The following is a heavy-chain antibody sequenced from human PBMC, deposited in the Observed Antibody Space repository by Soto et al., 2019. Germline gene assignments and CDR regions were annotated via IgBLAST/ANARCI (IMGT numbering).Heavy chain of an antibody. CDR1: GGSISSGDYY. J-gene: IGHJ5*02. CDR2: IYYSGST. D-gene: IGHD6-19*01. CDR3: ARHRRYSSGWGNSFDP. Sequence: SETLSLTCTVSGGSISSGDYYWSWIRQPPGKGLECIGYIYYSGSTYYNPSLKSRVTISVDTSKNQFSLKLSSVTAADTAVYYCARHRRYSSGWGNSFDPWGQGTLVTVSS. V-gene: IGHV4-30-4*01.